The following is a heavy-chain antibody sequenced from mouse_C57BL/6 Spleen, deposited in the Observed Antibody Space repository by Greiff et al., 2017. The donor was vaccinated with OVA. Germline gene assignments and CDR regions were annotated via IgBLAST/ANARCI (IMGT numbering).Heavy chain of an antibody. CDR2: INYDGSST. Sequence: DVQLVESEGGLVQPGSSMKLSCTASGFTFSDYYMAWVRQVPEKGLEWVANINYDGSSTYYLDSLKSRFIISRDNAKNILYLQMSSLKSEDTATYYCARVQGYGSSYDAMDYWGQGTSVTVSS. CDR1: GFTFSDYY. J-gene: IGHJ4*01. CDR3: ARVQGYGSSYDAMDY. D-gene: IGHD1-1*01. V-gene: IGHV5-16*01.